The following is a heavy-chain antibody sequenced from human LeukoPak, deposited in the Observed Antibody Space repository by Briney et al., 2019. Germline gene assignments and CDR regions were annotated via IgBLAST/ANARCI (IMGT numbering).Heavy chain of an antibody. CDR1: GYSISSGYY. D-gene: IGHD1-26*01. CDR3: ASLPVERWFDP. V-gene: IGHV4-38-2*02. J-gene: IGHJ5*02. Sequence: SETLSLTCTVSGYSISSGYYWGWIRQPPGKGLEWIGSIYHRGSTYYNPSLKSRVTISVDTSKNQFSLKLSSVTAADTAVYYCASLPVERWFDPWGQGTLVTVSS. CDR2: IYHRGST.